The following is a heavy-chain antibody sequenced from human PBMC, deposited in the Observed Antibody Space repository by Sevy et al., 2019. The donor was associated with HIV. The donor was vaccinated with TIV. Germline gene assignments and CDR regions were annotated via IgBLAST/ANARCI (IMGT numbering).Heavy chain of an antibody. J-gene: IGHJ5*02. V-gene: IGHV4-59*02. CDR3: ARGSYDNRPRGFDP. Sequence: SETLSLTCSVSGGSVSSSVWSWIRQPPGKGLEWIGNVYFSGTTNYNPSLKSRVTISVDTSKNQFSLKVHSVTAADTAVYYCARGSYDNRPRGFDPWGLGALVTVSS. CDR2: VYFSGTT. CDR1: GGSVSSSV. D-gene: IGHD3-22*01.